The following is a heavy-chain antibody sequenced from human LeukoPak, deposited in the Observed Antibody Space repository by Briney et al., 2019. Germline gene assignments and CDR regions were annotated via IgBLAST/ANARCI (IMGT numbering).Heavy chain of an antibody. J-gene: IGHJ4*02. CDR2: IIPIFGTA. V-gene: IGHV1-69*05. CDR1: GGTFSSYA. CDR3: ARDLSIVVAGAADY. Sequence: SVKVSCKASGGTFSSYAISWVRQAPGQGPEWMGGIIPIFGTANYAQKLQGRVTMTTDTSTSTAYMELRSLRSDDTAVYYCARDLSIVVAGAADYWGQGTLVTVSS. D-gene: IGHD6-19*01.